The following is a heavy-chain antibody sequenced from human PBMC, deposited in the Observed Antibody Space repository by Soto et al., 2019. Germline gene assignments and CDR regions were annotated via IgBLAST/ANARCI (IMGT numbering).Heavy chain of an antibody. V-gene: IGHV4-39*01. CDR2: IYYSGST. D-gene: IGHD3-10*01. Sequence: LSLTCTVSGGSISSSSYYWGWIRQPPGKGLEWIGSIYYSGSTYYNPSLKSRVTISVDTSKNQFSLKLSSVTAADTAVYYCAAGYYYGSGSPLDAFDIWGQGTMVTVSS. CDR3: AAGYYYGSGSPLDAFDI. CDR1: GGSISSSSYY. J-gene: IGHJ3*02.